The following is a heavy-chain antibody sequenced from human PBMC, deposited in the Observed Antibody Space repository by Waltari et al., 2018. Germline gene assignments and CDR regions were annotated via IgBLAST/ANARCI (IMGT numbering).Heavy chain of an antibody. J-gene: IGHJ4*02. Sequence: EVQLVESGGGLVQPGGSLRLSCAASGFTFSSYWMSWVRQAPGKGLGWVANIKQDGSEKYYVDSVKGRFTISRDNAKNSLYLQMNSLRAEDTAVYYCARGTVVILFDYWGQGTLVTVSS. CDR2: IKQDGSEK. D-gene: IGHD3-22*01. CDR3: ARGTVVILFDY. V-gene: IGHV3-7*01. CDR1: GFTFSSYW.